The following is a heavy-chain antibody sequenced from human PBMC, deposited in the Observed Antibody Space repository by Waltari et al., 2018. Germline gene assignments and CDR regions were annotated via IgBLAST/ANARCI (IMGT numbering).Heavy chain of an antibody. D-gene: IGHD3-10*01. CDR2: IYHSGST. CDR3: ARGLWFGELPFDY. V-gene: IGHV4-38-2*01. Sequence: QVQLQESGPGLVKPSETLSLTCAVSGFSISRGYQWGWIRQPPGKGLEWIGSIYHSGSTYFNPSLKSRVTISVDTSKNKVSLRLSSVTAADTAVYYCARGLWFGELPFDYWGQGTLVTVSS. J-gene: IGHJ4*02. CDR1: GFSISRGYQ.